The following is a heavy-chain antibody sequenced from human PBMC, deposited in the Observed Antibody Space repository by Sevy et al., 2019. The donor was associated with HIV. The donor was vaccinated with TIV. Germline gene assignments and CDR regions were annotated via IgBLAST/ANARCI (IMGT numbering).Heavy chain of an antibody. D-gene: IGHD5-18*01. Sequence: SETLSLTCTVSGGSISSYYWSWIRQPPGKGLEWIGHIYYSGSTNYNPSLKSRVTISVDTSKNQFSLKLSSVTAADTAVYYCARQGGYQLPAAFDIRGQGTMVTVSS. CDR3: ARQGGYQLPAAFDI. CDR2: IYYSGST. V-gene: IGHV4-59*08. CDR1: GGSISSYY. J-gene: IGHJ3*02.